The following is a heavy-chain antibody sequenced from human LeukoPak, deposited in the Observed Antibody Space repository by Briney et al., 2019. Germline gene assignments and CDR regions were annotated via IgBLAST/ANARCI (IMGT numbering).Heavy chain of an antibody. V-gene: IGHV4-34*01. CDR2: INHSGST. D-gene: IGHD5-18*01. J-gene: IGHJ4*02. CDR1: GGSFSGYY. Sequence: SETLSLTCAVYGGSFSGYYWSWIRQPPGKGLEWIGEINHSGSTNYNPSLKSRVTISVDTSKNQFSLKLSSVTVADTAVYYCARDSVGYSYGYGFGYWGQGTLVTVSS. CDR3: ARDSVGYSYGYGFGY.